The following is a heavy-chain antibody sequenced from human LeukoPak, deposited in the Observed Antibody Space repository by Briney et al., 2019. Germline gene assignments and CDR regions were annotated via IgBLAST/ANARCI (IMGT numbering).Heavy chain of an antibody. D-gene: IGHD6-13*01. CDR1: GFTFSSYA. CDR2: ISGSGGST. Sequence: GGSLRLSCAASGFTFSSYATSWVRQAPGKGLEWVSAISGSGGSTYYADSVKGRFTISRDNSKNTLYLQMNSLRAEDTAVYYCAKDTHRLGSSWFDYWGQGTLVTVSS. V-gene: IGHV3-23*01. CDR3: AKDTHRLGSSWFDY. J-gene: IGHJ4*02.